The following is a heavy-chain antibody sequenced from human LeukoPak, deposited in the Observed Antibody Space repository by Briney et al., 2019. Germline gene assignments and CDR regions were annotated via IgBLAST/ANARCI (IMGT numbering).Heavy chain of an antibody. D-gene: IGHD3-10*01. CDR3: VRDVDYYASGSYLGYFDY. CDR2: IGGDAFSA. J-gene: IGHJ4*02. CDR1: GFTFTGHA. V-gene: IGHV3-64D*06. Sequence: GGSLRLSCSAPGFTFTGHAMHWVRQAPGKGLEYVSGIGGDAFSAFYEDAMKDRVTISRDNSKSTVHLQMTSLRVEDTAVYFCVRDVDYYASGSYLGYFDYWGQGTLVTVSS.